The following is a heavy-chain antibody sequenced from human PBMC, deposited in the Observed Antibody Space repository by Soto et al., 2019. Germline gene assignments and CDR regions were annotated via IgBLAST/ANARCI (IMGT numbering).Heavy chain of an antibody. D-gene: IGHD2-21*02. Sequence: QVQLVQSGAEVKKPGASVKVSCKASGYTFTSYYMHWVRQAPGQGLEWMGIINPSGGSTSYAQKFQGRVTMTRDTSTSTVYMELSSLRSEDTAVYYCARATYCGGDCSSDAFDIWGQGTMVTVSS. CDR2: INPSGGST. CDR3: ARATYCGGDCSSDAFDI. J-gene: IGHJ3*02. CDR1: GYTFTSYY. V-gene: IGHV1-46*03.